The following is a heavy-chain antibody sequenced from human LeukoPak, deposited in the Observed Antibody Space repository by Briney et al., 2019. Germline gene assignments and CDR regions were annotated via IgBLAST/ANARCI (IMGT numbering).Heavy chain of an antibody. J-gene: IGHJ4*02. CDR2: INTDGSSS. CDR3: ARVYSYSDPMDH. V-gene: IGHV3-74*01. D-gene: IGHD1-26*01. Sequence: PWGSLRLSCADSGFTFSSYWMHWVRQAPGKGLMWVSRINTDGSSSNYAGSVKGRFTISRDNAKNTLYLQMNSLRAEDTAVYYCARVYSYSDPMDHWGQGTLVTVSS. CDR1: GFTFSSYW.